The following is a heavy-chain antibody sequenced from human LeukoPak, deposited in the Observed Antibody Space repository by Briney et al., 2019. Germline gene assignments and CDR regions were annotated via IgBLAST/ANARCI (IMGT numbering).Heavy chain of an antibody. CDR3: VRDLDLGGYSTFEY. CDR2: IKSDGSSS. D-gene: IGHD4-23*01. V-gene: IGHV3-74*01. Sequence: PGGSLRLSCAASGFTFSSYSMNWVRQAPGKGLVWVSRIKSDGSSSTYADSVKGRFTISRDNAKNSLYLQMNNLRAEDTAVYYCVRDLDLGGYSTFEYWGQGTLVTVSS. J-gene: IGHJ4*02. CDR1: GFTFSSYS.